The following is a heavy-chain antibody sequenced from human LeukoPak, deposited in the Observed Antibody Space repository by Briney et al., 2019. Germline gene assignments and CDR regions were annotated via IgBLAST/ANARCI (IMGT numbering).Heavy chain of an antibody. J-gene: IGHJ4*02. CDR3: AKRGGYCSSGTCYGGFDY. D-gene: IGHD2-15*01. CDR1: GFTFSSFA. V-gene: IGHV3-23*01. Sequence: PGASLRLSCAASGFTFSSFAMSWLRQAPGKGLEWVSAIGSTASRTYYADSVKGRFTISRDNSKNTLYLQMNSLRAEDTAVYSCAKRGGYCSSGTCYGGFDYWGQGTLVTVSS. CDR2: IGSTASRT.